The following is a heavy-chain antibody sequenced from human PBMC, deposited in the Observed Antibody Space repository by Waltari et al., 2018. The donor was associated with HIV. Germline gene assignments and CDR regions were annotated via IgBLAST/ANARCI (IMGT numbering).Heavy chain of an antibody. D-gene: IGHD6-6*01. CDR3: ARDHREYSSNYYFDY. CDR1: GYTFTSYA. J-gene: IGHJ4*02. CDR2: INAGNGNT. V-gene: IGHV1-3*01. Sequence: QVQLVQSGAEVKKPGASVKVSCKASGYTFTSYAMHWVRQAPGQRLEWMGWINAGNGNTKYSQKFQGRVTITRDTSASTAYMELSSLRSEDTAVYYCARDHREYSSNYYFDYWGQGTLVTVSS.